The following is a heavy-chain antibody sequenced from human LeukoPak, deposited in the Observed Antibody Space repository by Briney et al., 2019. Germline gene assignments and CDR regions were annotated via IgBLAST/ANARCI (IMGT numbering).Heavy chain of an antibody. CDR1: GYTFTSYA. D-gene: IGHD3-16*02. J-gene: IGHJ4*02. V-gene: IGHV7-4-1*02. CDR2: INTNTGNP. CDR3: ASIGADFDY. Sequence: GASVKVSCKASGYTFTSYAMNWVRQAPGQGLEFMGWINTNTGNPTYAQGFTGRFVFSLDTSVSTAYLRISSLKAEDTAVYYCASIGADFDYWGQGTLVTVSS.